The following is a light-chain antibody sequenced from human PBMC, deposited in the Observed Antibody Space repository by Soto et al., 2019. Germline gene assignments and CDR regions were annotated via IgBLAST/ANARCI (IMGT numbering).Light chain of an antibody. V-gene: IGKV3-20*01. CDR3: KQYGSSTIT. J-gene: IGKJ5*01. CDR1: QSVSSSY. CDR2: GAS. Sequence: EIVLPQSPGTLSLSPGERSTLSGRASQSVSSSYLAWYQQKPGQAPRLLIYGASSRATGIPDRFSGSGSGTDFTLTISRLEPEDFAVYYCKQYGSSTITVGQGKRLEIK.